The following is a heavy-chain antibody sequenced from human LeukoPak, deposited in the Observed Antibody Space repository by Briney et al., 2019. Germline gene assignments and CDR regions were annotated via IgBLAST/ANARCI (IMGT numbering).Heavy chain of an antibody. CDR3: VSGSSGWLYFQH. Sequence: SQTLSLTCTVPGGSISSGGYYWSWIRQHPGKGLEWIGYIYYSGSTYCNPSLKSRVTISVDTSKNQFSLKLSSVTAADTAVYYCVSGSSGWLYFQHWGQGTLVTVSS. V-gene: IGHV4-31*03. CDR2: IYYSGST. J-gene: IGHJ1*01. D-gene: IGHD6-19*01. CDR1: GGSISSGGYY.